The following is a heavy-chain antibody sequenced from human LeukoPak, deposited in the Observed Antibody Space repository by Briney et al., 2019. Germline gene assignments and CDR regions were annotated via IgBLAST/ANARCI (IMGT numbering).Heavy chain of an antibody. CDR2: INHSGST. J-gene: IGHJ5*02. CDR1: GGSFSGYY. CDR3: ARGLGYSGSCYWFDP. D-gene: IGHD1-26*01. Sequence: SETLSLTCAVYGGSFSGYYWSWIRQPPGKGLEWIGEINHSGSTNYNPSLKSRVTISVDTSKNQFSLKLSSVTAADTAVYYCARGLGYSGSCYWFDPWGQGTLVTVSS. V-gene: IGHV4-34*01.